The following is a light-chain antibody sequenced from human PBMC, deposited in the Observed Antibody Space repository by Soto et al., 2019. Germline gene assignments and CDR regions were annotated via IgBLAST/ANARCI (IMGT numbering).Light chain of an antibody. CDR3: SSYTSSSTLVV. J-gene: IGLJ1*01. Sequence: QSALTQPASVSGSPGQSITVSCTGTSSDIGGYNYVSWYQQYPGEAPKVIIYDVSDRPSGVSNRFSGSKSGNTASLTISGLRTEDEADYYCSSYTSSSTLVVFGTGTKVTVL. V-gene: IGLV2-14*03. CDR2: DVS. CDR1: SSDIGGYNY.